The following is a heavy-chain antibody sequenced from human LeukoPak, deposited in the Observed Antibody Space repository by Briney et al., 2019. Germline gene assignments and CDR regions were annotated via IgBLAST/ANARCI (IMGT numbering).Heavy chain of an antibody. CDR1: GYTFTRYD. Sequence: GASVKVSCKASGYTFTRYDINWVRQAPGQGLEWMGWMNPNSGNTGYTQKFQGRVTFTRDTSINTAHMELRSLKSDDTAVYFCATVGPAAGPHTWFDPWGQGTLVTVSS. V-gene: IGHV1-8*03. CDR3: ATVGPAAGPHTWFDP. D-gene: IGHD6-13*01. J-gene: IGHJ5*02. CDR2: MNPNSGNT.